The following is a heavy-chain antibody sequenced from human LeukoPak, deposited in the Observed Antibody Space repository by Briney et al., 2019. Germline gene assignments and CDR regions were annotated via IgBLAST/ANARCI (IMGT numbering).Heavy chain of an antibody. Sequence: PGGSLRLSCAASGFTFSSYEMNWVRQAPGKGLEWVSYISSSGSTKYYADSVKGRFTVSRDNAKNSLYLQMNSLRAEDTAVYYCASLHTPGYFDYWGQGTLVTVSS. CDR2: ISSSGSTK. V-gene: IGHV3-48*03. CDR1: GFTFSSYE. J-gene: IGHJ4*02. CDR3: ASLHTPGYFDY. D-gene: IGHD1-14*01.